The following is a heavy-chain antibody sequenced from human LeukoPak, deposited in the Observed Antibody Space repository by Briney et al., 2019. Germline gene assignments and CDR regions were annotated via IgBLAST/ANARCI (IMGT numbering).Heavy chain of an antibody. D-gene: IGHD3-22*01. CDR2: IYHSGST. V-gene: IGHV4-30-2*01. Sequence: SQTLSLTCAVSGGSISSGGYSWSWIRQPPGKGLEWIGYIYHSGSTYYNPSLKSRVTISVDRSKNQFSLKLSSVTAAGTAVYYCARRKDYYDSSGYYYKNYWYFDLWGRGTLVTVSS. CDR3: ARRKDYYDSSGYYYKNYWYFDL. CDR1: GGSISSGGYS. J-gene: IGHJ2*01.